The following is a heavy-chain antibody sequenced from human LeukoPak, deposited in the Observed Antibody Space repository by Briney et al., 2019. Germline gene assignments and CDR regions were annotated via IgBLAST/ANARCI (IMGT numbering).Heavy chain of an antibody. CDR1: GDSVSSNSAA. D-gene: IGHD3-10*01. CDR3: ARDWVTMVRGVIISRGYYGMDV. V-gene: IGHV6-1*01. J-gene: IGHJ6*02. Sequence: SQTLSLTCAISGDSVSSNSAAWNWIRQSPSRGLEWLGRTYYRSKWYNDYAVSVKSRITINPDTSKNQFSLQLNSVTPEDTAVYYRARDWVTMVRGVIISRGYYGMDVWGQGTTVTVSS. CDR2: TYYRSKWYN.